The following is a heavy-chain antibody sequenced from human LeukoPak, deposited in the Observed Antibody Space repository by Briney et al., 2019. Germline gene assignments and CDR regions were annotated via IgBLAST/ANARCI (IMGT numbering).Heavy chain of an antibody. Sequence: ASVKVSCKASGYTFTGYYMHWVRQAPGQGLEWVGWINTNSGGTNYSQKYQGRVTMTRDTSISTAYMELSRLRSDVTAVYYCARRPGRIAAAGSKHWFDPWGQGTLVTVSS. CDR3: ARRPGRIAAAGSKHWFDP. V-gene: IGHV1-2*02. J-gene: IGHJ5*02. CDR1: GYTFTGYY. D-gene: IGHD6-13*01. CDR2: INTNSGGT.